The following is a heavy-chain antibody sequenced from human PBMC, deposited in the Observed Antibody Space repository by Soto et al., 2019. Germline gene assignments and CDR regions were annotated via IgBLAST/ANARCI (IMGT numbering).Heavy chain of an antibody. J-gene: IGHJ4*02. CDR1: GFSLSTDDVG. D-gene: IGHD6-6*01. CDR2: IYWDDDK. V-gene: IGHV2-5*02. CDR3: ARSKYSISSFDY. Sequence: SGPTLVNPTQTLTLTCTFSGFSLSTDDVGVGWIRQPPGKALDWLAVIYWDDDKRYSPSLKSRLTITKDTSKNQVLLTMTNMDPVDTATYFCARSKYSISSFDYWGQGALVTVS.